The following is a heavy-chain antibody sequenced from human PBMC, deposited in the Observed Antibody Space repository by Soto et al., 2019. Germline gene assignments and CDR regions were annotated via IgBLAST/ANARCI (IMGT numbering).Heavy chain of an antibody. D-gene: IGHD2-8*02. Sequence: GGSLRLSCAASGFSFSDYAMSWVRQAPGKGLEWVSTKSASGDGTYYVDSVKGRFTISRDNSQNTMYLQMNSLRAEDTAVYYCAKGRIYCTDSNCLPFDSWGQGTLVTVSS. J-gene: IGHJ4*02. CDR3: AKGRIYCTDSNCLPFDS. V-gene: IGHV3-23*01. CDR1: GFSFSDYA. CDR2: KSASGDGT.